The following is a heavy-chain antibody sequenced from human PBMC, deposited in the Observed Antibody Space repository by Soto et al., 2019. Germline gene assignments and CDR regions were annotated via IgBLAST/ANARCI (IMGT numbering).Heavy chain of an antibody. CDR3: EKGGGIVVVVSNYYMDV. Sequence: GGSLRLSCGASGFTFDDYAMHWVRQAPGEGLEWVSGISWNSGSIGSADSVKGRFTIFRDNAKNSLYLQMNSLRAEDTALYYCEKGGGIVVVVSNYYMDVWGKGTTVTVSS. V-gene: IGHV3-9*01. CDR1: GFTFDDYA. CDR2: ISWNSGSI. J-gene: IGHJ6*03. D-gene: IGHD2-15*01.